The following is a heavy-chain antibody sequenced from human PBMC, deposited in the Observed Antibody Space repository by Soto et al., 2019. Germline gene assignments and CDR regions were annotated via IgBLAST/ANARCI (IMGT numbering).Heavy chain of an antibody. J-gene: IGHJ4*02. CDR2: LSRSGVT. CDR3: VKDQDYWVGYYFDS. CDR1: GITFSSCG. Sequence: EVHLLESGGGLVPPGGSLRLSCTASGITFSSCGMAWVRQAPGKGLEWVSALSRSGVTYYADSVKGRFTISRDNSKNTLFLQMNSLRADDTAVYYCVKDQDYWVGYYFDSWGQGTLVTVSS. V-gene: IGHV3-23*01. D-gene: IGHD2-8*02.